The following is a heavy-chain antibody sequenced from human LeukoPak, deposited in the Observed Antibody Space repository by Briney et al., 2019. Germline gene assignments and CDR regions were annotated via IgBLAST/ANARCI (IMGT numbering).Heavy chain of an antibody. V-gene: IGHV3-48*04. CDR3: ARRRYYDSSGYYL. CDR1: GFTFSSYW. D-gene: IGHD3-22*01. J-gene: IGHJ4*02. Sequence: GGSLRLSCAASGFTFSSYWMSWVRQAPGKGLEWVSYISSSGSTIYYADSVKGRFTISRDNAKNSLYLQMNSVRAEDTAVYYCARRRYYDSSGYYLWGQGTLVTVSS. CDR2: ISSSGSTI.